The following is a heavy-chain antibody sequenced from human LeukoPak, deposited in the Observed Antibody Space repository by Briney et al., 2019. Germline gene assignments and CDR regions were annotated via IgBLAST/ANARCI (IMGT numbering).Heavy chain of an antibody. CDR1: GFTFSNSW. CDR3: ARATTYDILTGFSDY. D-gene: IGHD3-9*01. V-gene: IGHV3-74*01. J-gene: IGHJ4*02. CDR2: INSDESTI. Sequence: GGSLRLSCAASGFTFSNSWMHWVRQAPGKGLVWVSYINSDESTIRYADSVKGRFTISRDNAKNTLFLQMNSLRAEDTAVYYCARATTYDILTGFSDYWGQGTLVTVSS.